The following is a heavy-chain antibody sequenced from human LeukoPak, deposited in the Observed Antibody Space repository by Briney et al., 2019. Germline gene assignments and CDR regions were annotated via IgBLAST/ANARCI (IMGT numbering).Heavy chain of an antibody. V-gene: IGHV4-34*01. CDR1: GGSFSGYY. J-gene: IGHJ4*02. CDR3: ARYRRGVVPAAIRFDY. D-gene: IGHD2-2*01. Sequence: PSETLSLTCAVYGGSFSGYYWSWIRQPPGKGLEWIGETNHSGSTNYNPSLKSRVTISVDTSKNQFSLKLSSVTAADTAVYYCARYRRGVVPAAIRFDYWGQGILVTVSS. CDR2: TNHSGST.